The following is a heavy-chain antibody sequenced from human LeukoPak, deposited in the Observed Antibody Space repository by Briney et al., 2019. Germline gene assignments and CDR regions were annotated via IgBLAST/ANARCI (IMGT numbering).Heavy chain of an antibody. CDR2: ISAYNGNT. CDR3: ARGYCSSTSCRLDYMDV. V-gene: IGHV1-18*01. Sequence: ASVKVSCKASGYTFTSYGISWVRQAPGQGLEWMGWISAYNGNTNYAQKLQGRVTMTTDTSTSTAYMELRSLRSDDTAVYYCARGYCSSTSCRLDYMDVWGKGTTVTVSS. D-gene: IGHD2-2*01. CDR1: GYTFTSYG. J-gene: IGHJ6*03.